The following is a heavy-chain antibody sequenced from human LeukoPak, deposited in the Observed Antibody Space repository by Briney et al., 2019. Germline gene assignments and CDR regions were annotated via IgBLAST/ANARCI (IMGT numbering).Heavy chain of an antibody. J-gene: IGHJ4*02. CDR3: ARGPIAAAGDS. CDR2: INANNGDT. D-gene: IGHD6-13*01. Sequence: ASVKVSCKASGYIFTNYGITWVRQAPGPGLEWMGWINANNGDTKSVQNLRGRVTMTRDTSTSTAYLELWSLRPDDTAVYYCARGPIAAAGDSWGQGTLVTVSS. V-gene: IGHV1-18*01. CDR1: GYIFTNYG.